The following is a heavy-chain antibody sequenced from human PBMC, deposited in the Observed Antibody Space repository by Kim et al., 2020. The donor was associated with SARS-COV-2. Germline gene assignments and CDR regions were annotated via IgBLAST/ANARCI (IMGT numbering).Heavy chain of an antibody. J-gene: IGHJ3*02. V-gene: IGHV3-23*01. Sequence: GSTYYADSVKGRFTISRDNSKNTLYLQMNSLRAEDTAHCSSTSCLRAFDIWGQGTMVTVSS. D-gene: IGHD2-2*01. CDR3: TSCLRAFDI. CDR2: GST.